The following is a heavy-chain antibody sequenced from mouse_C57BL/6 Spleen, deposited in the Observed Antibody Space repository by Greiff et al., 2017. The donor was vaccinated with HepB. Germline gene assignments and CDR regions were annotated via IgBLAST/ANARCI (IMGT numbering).Heavy chain of an antibody. CDR1: GYTFTSYW. D-gene: IGHD2-2*01. J-gene: IGHJ1*03. CDR3: AREEGLRRGWYFDV. Sequence: QVQLQQPGAELVKPGASVKLSCKASGYTFTSYWMQWVKQRPGQGLEWIGEIDPSDSYTNYNQKFKGKATLTVDTSSSTAYMQLSSLTSEDSAVYYCAREEGLRRGWYFDVWGTGTTVTVSS. V-gene: IGHV1-50*01. CDR2: IDPSDSYT.